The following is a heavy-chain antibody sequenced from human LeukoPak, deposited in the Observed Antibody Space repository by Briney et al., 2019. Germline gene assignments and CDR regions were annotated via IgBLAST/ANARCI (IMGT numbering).Heavy chain of an antibody. Sequence: ASVKVSCKASGYIFTSYHIHWVRQAPGQGLEWMGIINPSGGSTNYAQKFQGRVTMTRDTSTSTVYMELSSLRSEDTAVYYCARDLYHRYYDNSGYAFDYWGQGTLVTVSS. CDR1: GYIFTSYH. CDR2: INPSGGST. J-gene: IGHJ4*02. D-gene: IGHD3-22*01. CDR3: ARDLYHRYYDNSGYAFDY. V-gene: IGHV1-46*01.